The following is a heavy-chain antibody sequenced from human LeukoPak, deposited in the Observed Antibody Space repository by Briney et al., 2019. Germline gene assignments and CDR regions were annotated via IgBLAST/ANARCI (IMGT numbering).Heavy chain of an antibody. CDR2: VNYAGTT. V-gene: IGHV4-59*08. CDR1: GGSIGSYY. CDR3: ARRFDYYNDFDV. J-gene: IGHJ6*02. D-gene: IGHD3-3*01. Sequence: SETLSLTFTVSGGSIGSYYWMWIRQPPGRGLEWIGVNYAGTTNYNPSLESRVTISVDTSKKQFSLKLSSVTAADTAVYYCARRFDYYNDFDVWGQGTTVIVSS.